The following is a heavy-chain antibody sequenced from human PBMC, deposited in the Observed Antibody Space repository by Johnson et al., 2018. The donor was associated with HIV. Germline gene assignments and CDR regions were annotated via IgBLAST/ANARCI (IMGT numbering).Heavy chain of an antibody. Sequence: VQLVESGGGLVEPGGSLRLSCAASGFTFSSYAMSWVRQAPGKGLECVSYISSSGSTIYYADSVKGRSTISRDNSKNTLYLQMNSLRAEDTAVYYFARHSTSSTMGAFDIWGQGTMVTVSS. CDR3: ARHSTSSTMGAFDI. CDR1: GFTFSSYA. CDR2: ISSSGSTI. V-gene: IGHV3-48*01. D-gene: IGHD6-6*01. J-gene: IGHJ3*02.